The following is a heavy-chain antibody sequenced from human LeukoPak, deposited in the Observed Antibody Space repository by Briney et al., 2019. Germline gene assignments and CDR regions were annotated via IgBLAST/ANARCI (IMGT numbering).Heavy chain of an antibody. D-gene: IGHD1-26*01. CDR3: AGTRWELLY. Sequence: PGGSLRLSCAASGFTFSNYVMSWVRQAPGRGLEWVSGVSGSGDTPYYADSVKDRFTVPRDNSKNTVYLQINSLRAEDTAVYYCAGTRWELLYWGQGTLVTVSS. J-gene: IGHJ4*02. V-gene: IGHV3-23*01. CDR2: VSGSGDTP. CDR1: GFTFSNYV.